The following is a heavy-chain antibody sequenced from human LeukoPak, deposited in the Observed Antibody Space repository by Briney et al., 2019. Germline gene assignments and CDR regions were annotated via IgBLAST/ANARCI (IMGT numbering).Heavy chain of an antibody. Sequence: GGSLRLSCAASGFTFSSYAMNWVRQAPGKGLEWVSAISGPGCSTYYADSVQGRFTISRDISKNTLYLQMNSLRAEDTAVYYCAKSSASSASDVDSWGQGTLVTVSS. CDR1: GFTFSSYA. CDR3: AKSSASSASDVDS. V-gene: IGHV3-23*01. D-gene: IGHD6-19*01. J-gene: IGHJ4*02. CDR2: ISGPGCST.